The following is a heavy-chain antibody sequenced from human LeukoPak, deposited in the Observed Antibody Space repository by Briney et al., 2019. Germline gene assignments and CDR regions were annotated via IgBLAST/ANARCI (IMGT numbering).Heavy chain of an antibody. CDR2: ISDSGSSP. CDR1: GFTFSSYS. D-gene: IGHD6-13*01. Sequence: GGSLRLSCAASGFTFSSYSMNWVRQAPGKGLEWVSGISDSGSSPYYADSVKGRFTISRDNSKNTLYLQMNSLRAEDTAVYYCAKEKNAAVKYNWFDPWGQGTLVTVSS. CDR3: AKEKNAAVKYNWFDP. J-gene: IGHJ5*02. V-gene: IGHV3-23*01.